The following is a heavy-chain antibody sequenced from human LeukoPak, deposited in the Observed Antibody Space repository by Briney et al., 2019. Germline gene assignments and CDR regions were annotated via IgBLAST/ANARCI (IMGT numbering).Heavy chain of an antibody. CDR3: ARSYGSGSYISWFDP. Sequence: GGSLRLSCAASGFTFSSYEINWVRQAPGKGLEWVSYISSSGNTIYYADPVKGRFTISRDNAKNSLYLQMNSLRAEDTAVYYCARSYGSGSYISWFDPWGQGTLVTVSS. V-gene: IGHV3-48*03. J-gene: IGHJ5*02. D-gene: IGHD3-10*01. CDR1: GFTFSSYE. CDR2: ISSSGNTI.